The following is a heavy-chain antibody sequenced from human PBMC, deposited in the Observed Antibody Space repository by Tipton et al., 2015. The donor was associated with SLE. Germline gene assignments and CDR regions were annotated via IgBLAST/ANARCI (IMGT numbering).Heavy chain of an antibody. V-gene: IGHV4-30-2*01. D-gene: IGHD6-13*01. CDR3: ARAGSSSWYPSDY. J-gene: IGHJ4*02. CDR1: GGSISNGGNS. Sequence: TLSLTCAVSGGSISNGGNSWSWIRQPPGKGLEWIGYIYHSGSTYYNPSLKSRVTISVDTSKNQFSLKLSSVTAADTAVYYCARAGSSSWYPSDYWGQGTLVTVSS. CDR2: IYHSGST.